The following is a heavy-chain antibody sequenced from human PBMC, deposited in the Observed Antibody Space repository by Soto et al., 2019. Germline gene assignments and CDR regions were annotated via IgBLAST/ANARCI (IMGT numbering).Heavy chain of an antibody. V-gene: IGHV1-8*01. Sequence: QVQLVQSGAEVKKPGASVKVSCKTSGYTFTSYDINWVRQATVQGLEWMGWMNPNSGNTGYAQKFQGRVTMTRITSTSTAYLELSSLRSEDTAVYYCARGRIGGYWFDPWGQGTLVTVSS. CDR2: MNPNSGNT. CDR3: ARGRIGGYWFDP. J-gene: IGHJ5*02. D-gene: IGHD3-16*01. CDR1: GYTFTSYD.